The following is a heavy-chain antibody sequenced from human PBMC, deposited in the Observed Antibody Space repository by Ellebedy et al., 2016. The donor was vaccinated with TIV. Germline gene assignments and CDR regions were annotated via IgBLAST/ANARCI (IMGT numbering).Heavy chain of an antibody. CDR3: ARHGREGEFFQY. V-gene: IGHV4-59*01. Sequence: SETLSLTXTVSGGSISSYFWSWIRQPPDKGLELLGYISYSGNPNYNPSLESRVTISIDTSKNQFSLNLTSVTAADTAVYYCARHGREGEFFQYWGQGTPTTVSS. D-gene: IGHD1-14*01. CDR1: GGSISSYF. CDR2: ISYSGNP. J-gene: IGHJ1*01.